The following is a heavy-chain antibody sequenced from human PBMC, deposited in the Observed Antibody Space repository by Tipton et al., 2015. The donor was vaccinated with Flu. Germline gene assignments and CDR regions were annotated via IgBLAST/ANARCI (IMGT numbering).Heavy chain of an antibody. CDR3: ARHTGDSVRGVIDY. D-gene: IGHD3-10*02. Sequence: ESLRLSCAVSGYSISSGYYWGWIRQPPGKGLEWIGCISHSGRTYYNPSLKSRVTISVDTSKNQFSLRLSSVTAADTAVYYCARHTGDSVRGVIDYWGQGTLVTVSS. V-gene: IGHV4-38-2*01. CDR1: GYSISSGYY. J-gene: IGHJ4*02. CDR2: ISHSGRT.